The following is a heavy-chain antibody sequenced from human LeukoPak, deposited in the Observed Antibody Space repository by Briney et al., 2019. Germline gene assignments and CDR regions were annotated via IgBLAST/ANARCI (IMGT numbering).Heavy chain of an antibody. CDR3: ARLIAAAGDDAFDI. J-gene: IGHJ3*02. D-gene: IGHD6-13*01. Sequence: PSETLSLTCTVSGGSISSYYWSWIRQPPGKGLEWIGYIYYSGSTNYNPSLKSRVTISVDTSKNQFSLKLSSVTAADTAVYYCARLIAAAGDDAFDIWGQGTMVTVSS. V-gene: IGHV4-59*08. CDR1: GGSISSYY. CDR2: IYYSGST.